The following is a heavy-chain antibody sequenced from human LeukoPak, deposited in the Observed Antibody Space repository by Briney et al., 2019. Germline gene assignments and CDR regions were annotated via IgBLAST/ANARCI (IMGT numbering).Heavy chain of an antibody. D-gene: IGHD6-13*01. CDR2: ISYDGSNK. J-gene: IGHJ4*02. Sequence: GGSLRLSCAASGFTFSSYGMHWVRQAPGKGLESVAVISYDGSNKYYADSVKGRFTLSRDNSKNTLYLQMNSLRPEDTAVYYCAIGKYTSTWYLVGGDYWGQGTLVTVSS. CDR1: GFTFSSYG. CDR3: AIGKYTSTWYLVGGDY. V-gene: IGHV3-30*03.